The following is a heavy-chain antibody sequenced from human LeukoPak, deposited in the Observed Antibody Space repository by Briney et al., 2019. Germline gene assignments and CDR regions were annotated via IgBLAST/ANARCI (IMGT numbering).Heavy chain of an antibody. V-gene: IGHV3-66*01. J-gene: IGHJ4*02. D-gene: IGHD6-13*01. CDR3: YYSSRGGHFDY. CDR1: GFTVSSNY. Sequence: PGGSLGLSCAASGFTVSSNYMSWVRQAPGKGLEWVSVIYSGGSTYYADSVKGRFTISRDNSKNTLYLQMNSLRAEDTAVYYCYYSSRGGHFDYWGQGTLVTVSS. CDR2: IYSGGST.